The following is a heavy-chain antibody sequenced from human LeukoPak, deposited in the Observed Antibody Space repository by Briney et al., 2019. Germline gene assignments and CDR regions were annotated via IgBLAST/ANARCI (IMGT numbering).Heavy chain of an antibody. J-gene: IGHJ4*02. CDR2: IHNSGST. CDR1: GGSLSNFY. CDR3: ARSPYYDSSGINFDY. D-gene: IGHD3-22*01. Sequence: SETLSLTCTVSGGSLSNFYWSWLRQPPGKGLEWIGYIHNSGSTKYNPSLKSRVTISVVTAKNQFSLKVSPVTAADTAVYYCARSPYYDSSGINFDYWGQGTLVTVSS. V-gene: IGHV4-59*01.